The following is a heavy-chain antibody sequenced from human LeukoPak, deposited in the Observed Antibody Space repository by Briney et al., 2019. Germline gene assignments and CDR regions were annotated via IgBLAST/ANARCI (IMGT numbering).Heavy chain of an antibody. Sequence: GGSLRLSCAASGFTFSSYAMSWVRQAPGKGLEWVSGISGSGGSIRYADSVKGRFIISRDNSENTLYLQMNSLRAEDTAVYYCAKGGDGYNYYFDYWGQETLVTVSS. CDR2: ISGSGGSI. CDR1: GFTFSSYA. CDR3: AKGGDGYNYYFDY. J-gene: IGHJ4*02. V-gene: IGHV3-23*01. D-gene: IGHD5-24*01.